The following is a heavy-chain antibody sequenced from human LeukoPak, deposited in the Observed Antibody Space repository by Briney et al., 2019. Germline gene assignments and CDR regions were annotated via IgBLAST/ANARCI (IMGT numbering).Heavy chain of an antibody. CDR1: GYTFTSYY. D-gene: IGHD5-18*01. J-gene: IGHJ5*02. CDR2: INPNSGGT. CDR3: ARDRWGSYGFPSCFDP. V-gene: IGHV1-2*02. Sequence: GASVKVSCKASGYTFTSYYMHWVRQAPGQGLEWMGWINPNSGGTNYAQKFQGRVTMTRDTSISTAYMELSRLRSDDTAVYYCARDRWGSYGFPSCFDPWGQGTLVTVSS.